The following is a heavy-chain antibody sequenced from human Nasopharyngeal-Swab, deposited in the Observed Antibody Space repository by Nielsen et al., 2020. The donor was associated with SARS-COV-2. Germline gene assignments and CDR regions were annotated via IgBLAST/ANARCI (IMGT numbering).Heavy chain of an antibody. J-gene: IGHJ6*02. CDR2: ISSSSSYI. V-gene: IGHV3-21*01. CDR1: GFTFSSYS. Sequence: GGALKISCAASGFTFSSYSMNWVPPAPGKGLEWVSSISSSSSYIYYADSVKGRFTISRDNAKNSLYLQMNSLRAEDTAVYYCTRAAEYYYDSRALDGMDVWGQGTTVTVSS. CDR3: TRAAEYYYDSRALDGMDV. D-gene: IGHD3-22*01.